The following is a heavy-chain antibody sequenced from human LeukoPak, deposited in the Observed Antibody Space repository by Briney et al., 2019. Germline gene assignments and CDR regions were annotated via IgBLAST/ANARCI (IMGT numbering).Heavy chain of an antibody. V-gene: IGHV3-48*03. CDR1: GFTFSSYE. CDR3: ARDPVRYFGWLHGDYGMDV. J-gene: IGHJ6*04. D-gene: IGHD3-9*01. Sequence: GGSLRLSCAASGFTFSSYEMNWVRQAPGKGLEWVSYISSSGSTIYYADSVKGRFTISRDNAKNSLYLQMNSLRAEDTAVYYCARDPVRYFGWLHGDYGMDVWGKGTTVTVSS. CDR2: ISSSGSTI.